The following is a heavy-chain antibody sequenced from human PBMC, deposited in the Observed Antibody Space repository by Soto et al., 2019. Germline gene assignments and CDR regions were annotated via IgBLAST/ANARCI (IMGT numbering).Heavy chain of an antibody. J-gene: IGHJ3*02. Sequence: GASLKISCKGSGYSFTSYWIGWVRQMPGKGLEWMGIIYPGDSDTRYSPSLQGQVTISADKSISTAYLQWSSLKASDTAMYYCARLTLQWLGAFDIWGQGTMVTVSS. CDR1: GYSFTSYW. D-gene: IGHD6-19*01. CDR3: ARLTLQWLGAFDI. CDR2: IYPGDSDT. V-gene: IGHV5-51*01.